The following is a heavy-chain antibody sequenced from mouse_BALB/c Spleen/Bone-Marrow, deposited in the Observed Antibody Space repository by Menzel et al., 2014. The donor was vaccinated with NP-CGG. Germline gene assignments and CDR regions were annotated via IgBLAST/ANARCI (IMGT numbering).Heavy chain of an antibody. CDR3: TRRNYDGNWCD. Sequence: DVKLQESGGGLVQPGGSLKLSCAASGFDFRRYWMSWVRQAPGKGLEWIGEINPESSTINYTPSLKDKFIISRDNAKNTLYLQMNKVRSDDAVLYCSTRRNYDGNWCDWGAETTVTVSS. CDR1: GFDFRRYW. D-gene: IGHD1-1*01. V-gene: IGHV4-1*02. J-gene: IGHJ1*01. CDR2: INPESSTI.